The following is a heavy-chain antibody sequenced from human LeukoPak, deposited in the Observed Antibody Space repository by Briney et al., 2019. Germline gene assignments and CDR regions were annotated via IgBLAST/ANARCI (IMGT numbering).Heavy chain of an antibody. CDR3: ARSGRDWSGYFQH. CDR1: GGSISSYY. J-gene: IGHJ1*01. CDR2: IYYSGST. V-gene: IGHV4-59*12. Sequence: SETLSLTCTVSGGSISSYYWSWIRQPPGKGLEWIGYIYYSGSTNYNPSLKSRVTISVDTSKNQFSLKLSSVTAADTAVYYCARSGRDWSGYFQHWGQGTLVTVSS. D-gene: IGHD3/OR15-3a*01.